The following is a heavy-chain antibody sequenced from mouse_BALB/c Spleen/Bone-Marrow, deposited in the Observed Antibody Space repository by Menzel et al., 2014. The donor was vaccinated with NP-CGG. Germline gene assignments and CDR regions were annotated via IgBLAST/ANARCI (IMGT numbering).Heavy chain of an antibody. CDR1: GYTFSNYW. CDR2: ILPGSSST. J-gene: IGHJ3*01. Sequence: QVQLQQSGAELMKPGASVKISCKATGYTFSNYWIEWVKQRPGHGLEWIGEILPGSSSTDYNENFKGKATLTADTSSNTAYMQLSSLTSEDSAVYYCARGNYRYDGERAFAYWGQGTLVTVSA. CDR3: ARGNYRYDGERAFAY. D-gene: IGHD2-14*01. V-gene: IGHV1-9*01.